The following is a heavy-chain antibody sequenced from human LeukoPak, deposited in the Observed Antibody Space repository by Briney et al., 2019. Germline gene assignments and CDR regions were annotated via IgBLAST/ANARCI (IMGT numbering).Heavy chain of an antibody. D-gene: IGHD2-21*02. CDR1: GFTFSESW. J-gene: IGHJ4*02. V-gene: IGHV3-15*01. CDR2: VRRQTEGATT. Sequence: GGSLRLSCAASGFTFSESWMNWVRQAPGEGLEWVGRVRRQTEGATTDYPAPVKGRFTISRDDSKNTVYLQMNFLKTEDTAVYYCTIRVVTTNDFWGQGTLVTVSS. CDR3: TIRVVTTNDF.